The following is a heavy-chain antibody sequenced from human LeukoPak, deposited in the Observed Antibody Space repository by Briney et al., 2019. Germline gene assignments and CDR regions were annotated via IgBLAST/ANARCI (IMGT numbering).Heavy chain of an antibody. V-gene: IGHV4-59*08. CDR2: IFYTGDS. J-gene: IGHJ4*02. Sequence: SETLSLTCTVSGVSSSSSYWSWIRQPPGKGLEWIGYIFYTGDSNHNPSFKSRVSISLDTSKDQTSLKLSSVTAADTAVYYCAGHHPRNTVDFWGQGTLVTVSS. CDR3: AGHHPRNTVDF. D-gene: IGHD2/OR15-2a*01. CDR1: GVSSSSSY.